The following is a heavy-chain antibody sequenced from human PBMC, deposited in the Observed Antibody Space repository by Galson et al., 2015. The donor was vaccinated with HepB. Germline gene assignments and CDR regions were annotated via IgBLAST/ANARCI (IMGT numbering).Heavy chain of an antibody. Sequence: SLRLSCAASGFTFSSYAMHWVRQAPGKGLEWVAVISYDGSSKYYADSVKGRFTISRDNSKNTLYLQMNSLRAEDTAVYYCARDYWAGVAGNFDYWGQGTLVTVSS. J-gene: IGHJ4*02. D-gene: IGHD6-19*01. V-gene: IGHV3-30*04. CDR2: ISYDGSSK. CDR3: ARDYWAGVAGNFDY. CDR1: GFTFSSYA.